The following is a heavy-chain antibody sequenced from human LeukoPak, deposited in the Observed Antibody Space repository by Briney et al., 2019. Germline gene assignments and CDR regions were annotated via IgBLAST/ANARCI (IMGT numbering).Heavy chain of an antibody. V-gene: IGHV3-48*03. CDR3: ARVGMAVATFDY. D-gene: IGHD6-19*01. J-gene: IGHJ4*02. CDR2: ISGSGTNI. Sequence: GGSLRLSCAASGFTFRNYEMNWVRQAPGKGLEWVSYISGSGTNIYYADSMKGRFTTSRDNAKNSLYLQMNSLRAEDTAVYYCARVGMAVATFDYWGQGTLVTVSS. CDR1: GFTFRNYE.